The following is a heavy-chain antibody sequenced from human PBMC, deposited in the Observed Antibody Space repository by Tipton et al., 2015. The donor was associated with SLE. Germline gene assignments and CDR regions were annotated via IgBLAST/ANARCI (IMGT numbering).Heavy chain of an antibody. CDR3: ARRDDDDTHPFDP. J-gene: IGHJ5*02. Sequence: VQLVQSGAEVKKPGESLKISCKGSGYTFTNYWIGWVRQMPGRGLEWMGIIHPGDSDTRYGPSFQGQVTISADKSISTVYLQWSSLKASDTAMYYCARRDDDDTHPFDPWGQGTLVTVSS. V-gene: IGHV5-51*03. CDR1: GYTFTNYW. CDR2: IHPGDSDT. D-gene: IGHD3-22*01.